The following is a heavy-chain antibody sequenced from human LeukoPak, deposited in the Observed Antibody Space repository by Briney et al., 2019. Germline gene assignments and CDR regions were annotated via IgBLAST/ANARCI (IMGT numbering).Heavy chain of an antibody. CDR3: ARLRYCSSTSCYGGAFDI. D-gene: IGHD2-2*01. V-gene: IGHV3-21*01. Sequence: PGGSLRLSCAASGFTFSSYSMNWVRQAPGKGLEWVSAISSSSSYIYYADSVKGRFTISRDNAKNALYLQMNSLRAEDTAVYYCARLRYCSSTSCYGGAFDIWGQGTMVTVSS. J-gene: IGHJ3*02. CDR1: GFTFSSYS. CDR2: ISSSSSYI.